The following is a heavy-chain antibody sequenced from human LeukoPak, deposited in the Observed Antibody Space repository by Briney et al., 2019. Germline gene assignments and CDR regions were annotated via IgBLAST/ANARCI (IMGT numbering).Heavy chain of an antibody. Sequence: ASVKVSCKASGYTFTSYYMHWVRHAPGQGLEWMGIINTSGGSTSYAQKFQGRVTMTRATSTSTDYLELSRLRPGDTALYYCAKERQCQFSLYVDLWGRGTLVTVSS. CDR2: INTSGGST. CDR1: GYTFTSYY. J-gene: IGHJ2*01. D-gene: IGHD5/OR15-5a*01. CDR3: AKERQCQFSLYVDL. V-gene: IGHV1-46*01.